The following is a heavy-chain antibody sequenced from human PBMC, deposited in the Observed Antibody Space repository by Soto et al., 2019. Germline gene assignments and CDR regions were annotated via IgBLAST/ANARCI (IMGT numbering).Heavy chain of an antibody. J-gene: IGHJ6*01. CDR1: GFTFSSYA. D-gene: IGHD3-3*01. CDR3: AREPVTIFGVVIKGAYYYGMDV. Sequence: QVQLVESGGGVVQPGRSLRLSCAASGFTFSSYAMHWVRQAPGKGLEWVAVISYDGSNKYYADSVKGRFTISRDNSKNTLYLQMNSLRAEDTAVYYCAREPVTIFGVVIKGAYYYGMDVW. CDR2: ISYDGSNK. V-gene: IGHV3-30-3*01.